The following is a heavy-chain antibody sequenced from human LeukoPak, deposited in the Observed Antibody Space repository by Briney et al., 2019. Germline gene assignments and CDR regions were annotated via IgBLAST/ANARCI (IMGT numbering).Heavy chain of an antibody. J-gene: IGHJ4*02. CDR2: IKHDGSET. CDR1: GLTFSRDW. CDR3: VRDSRSRGYYFDY. D-gene: IGHD3-10*01. Sequence: GGSLRLSCVASGLTFSRDWMSWVRQAPGKGLEWLANIKHDGSETNYVDSVKGRFTISRDNTKNSLYLQMNSLRAEDTAVYYCVRDSRSRGYYFDYWGQGTLVTVSS. V-gene: IGHV3-7*05.